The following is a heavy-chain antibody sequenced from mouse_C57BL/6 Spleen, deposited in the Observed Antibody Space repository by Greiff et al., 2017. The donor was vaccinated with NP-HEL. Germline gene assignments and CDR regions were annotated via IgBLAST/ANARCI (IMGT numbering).Heavy chain of an antibody. CDR1: GFSLTSYG. CDR2: IWSDGST. Sequence: QVQLKQSGPGLVAPSQSLSITCTVSGFSLTSYGVHWVRQPPGKGLEWLVVIWSDGSTTYNSALKSRLSISKDNSKSQVFLKMNSRQTDDTAMYYCARQNDGYYEDAMDYWGQGTSVTVSS. J-gene: IGHJ4*01. CDR3: ARQNDGYYEDAMDY. D-gene: IGHD2-3*01. V-gene: IGHV2-6-1*01.